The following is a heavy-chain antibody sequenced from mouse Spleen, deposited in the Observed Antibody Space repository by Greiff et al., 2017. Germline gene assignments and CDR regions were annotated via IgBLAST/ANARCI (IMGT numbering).Heavy chain of an antibody. CDR1: GFTFSSFG. D-gene: IGHD1-1*01. Sequence: EVQRVESGGGLVQPGGSRKLSCAASGFTFSSFGMHWVRQAPEKGLEWVAYISSGSSTIYYADTVKGRFTISRDNPKNTLFLQMTSLRSEDTAMYYCARSTYYGSMDYWGQGTTLTVSS. CDR3: ARSTYYGSMDY. CDR2: ISSGSSTI. V-gene: IGHV5-17*02. J-gene: IGHJ2*01.